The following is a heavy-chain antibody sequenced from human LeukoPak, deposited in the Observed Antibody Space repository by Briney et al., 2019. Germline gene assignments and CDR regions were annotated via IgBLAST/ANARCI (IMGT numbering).Heavy chain of an antibody. Sequence: TSETLSLTCTVSGGSISSYYWSWIRQPPGKGLEWIGYIYYSGSTNYNPSLKSRVTISVDTSKNQFPLKLSSVTAADTAVYYCARISSTKQNWFDPWGQGTLVTVSS. CDR1: GGSISSYY. CDR2: IYYSGST. D-gene: IGHD2-2*01. J-gene: IGHJ5*02. CDR3: ARISSTKQNWFDP. V-gene: IGHV4-59*01.